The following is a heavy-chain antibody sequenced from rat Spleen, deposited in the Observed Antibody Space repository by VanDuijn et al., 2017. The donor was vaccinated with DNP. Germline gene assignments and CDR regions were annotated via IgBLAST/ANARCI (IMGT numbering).Heavy chain of an antibody. D-gene: IGHD4-3*01. CDR2: INTDGGST. CDR3: VRWNSGHFDY. J-gene: IGHJ2*01. V-gene: IGHV5-58*01. CDR1: GFTFNNYW. Sequence: EVQLVETGGGLVKSGRSLKLSCVASGFTFNNYWMYWIRQAPGKGLEWVASINTDGGSTDYPDSVKGRFTISRDNAKSTLYLQMNTLRSEDMATYYCVRWNSGHFDYWGQGVMVTVSS.